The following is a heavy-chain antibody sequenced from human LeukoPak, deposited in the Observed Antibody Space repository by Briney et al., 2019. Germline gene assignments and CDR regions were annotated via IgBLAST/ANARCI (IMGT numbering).Heavy chain of an antibody. J-gene: IGHJ4*02. Sequence: SETLSLTCTVSGASISRSDYFWGWIRQPPGKGLEWIVSIYYSGSTYYSPSLKGRITISVDTSRNQFSLELNSVTAADTAVYYCARSSEYGDPFNYWGQGTLVTVSS. V-gene: IGHV4-39*01. CDR1: GASISRSDYF. CDR2: IYYSGST. CDR3: ARSSEYGDPFNY. D-gene: IGHD4-17*01.